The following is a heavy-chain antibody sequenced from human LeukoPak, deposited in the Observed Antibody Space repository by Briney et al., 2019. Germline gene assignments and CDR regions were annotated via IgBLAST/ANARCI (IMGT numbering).Heavy chain of an antibody. J-gene: IGHJ4*02. CDR3: ARGGPAASFDY. CDR1: RFTFSSYA. Sequence: PGGTLRLSCAASRFTFSSYAMSWVRQAPGKGLEWVSSISGSGGSTYYADSVKGRFTISRDNSKNTLYLQMNSLRAEDTAVYYCARGGPAASFDYWGQGTLVTVSS. CDR2: ISGSGGST. D-gene: IGHD2-2*01. V-gene: IGHV3-23*01.